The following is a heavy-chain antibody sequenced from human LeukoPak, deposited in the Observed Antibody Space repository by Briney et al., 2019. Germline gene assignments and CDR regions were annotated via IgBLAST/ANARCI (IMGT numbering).Heavy chain of an antibody. CDR2: IHYSGST. CDR1: GGSISNYY. CDR3: ARRLPAGYFDY. J-gene: IGHJ4*02. Sequence: PSETPSLTCTVSGGSISNYYWSWIRQPPGKGLEWIGDIHYSGSTNYNPSLKSRVTISVDTSTNQFSLKLSSVSAADTAVYSCARRLPAGYFDYWGQGTLVTVSS. D-gene: IGHD2-15*01. V-gene: IGHV4-59*01.